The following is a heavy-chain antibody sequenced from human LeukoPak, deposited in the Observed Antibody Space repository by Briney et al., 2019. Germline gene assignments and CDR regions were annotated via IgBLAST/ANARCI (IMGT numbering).Heavy chain of an antibody. J-gene: IGHJ4*02. Sequence: GGSLRLSCVVSGLTFSNYCMTWVRQAPGKGLEWVANIKDDGRDKNYVASVKGRFTISRDNAKNSVYLQMHSLRAEDTAVYYCARDNYRVFDYWGRETLVTVSS. CDR3: ARDNYRVFDY. CDR2: IKDDGRDK. CDR1: GLTFSNYC. V-gene: IGHV3-7*01. D-gene: IGHD1-1*01.